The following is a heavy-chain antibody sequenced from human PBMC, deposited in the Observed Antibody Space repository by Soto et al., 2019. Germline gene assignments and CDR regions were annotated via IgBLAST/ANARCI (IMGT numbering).Heavy chain of an antibody. Sequence: QLQLQKSGPGLVKPSETLSLTCTVSGGSISSSSYYWGWIRQPPGKGLEWIGSIYYSGSTYYNPSLKSRVTISVDTSKNQFSLKLSSVTAADTAVYYCARQPDSGIAVAGTWIDYWGQGTLVTVSS. CDR1: GGSISSSSYY. CDR2: IYYSGST. J-gene: IGHJ4*02. V-gene: IGHV4-39*01. D-gene: IGHD6-19*01. CDR3: ARQPDSGIAVAGTWIDY.